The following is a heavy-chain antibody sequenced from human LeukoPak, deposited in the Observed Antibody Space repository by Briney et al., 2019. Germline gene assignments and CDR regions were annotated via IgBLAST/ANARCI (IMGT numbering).Heavy chain of an antibody. Sequence: SETLSLTCTASGGSISNYYWSWIRQPAGKGLEWIGRIYASGSTNYNPSLKSRVTISADTSKSELSLKLRSVTAADTAVYYCARDGRDNYDTPGHDLWGQGTLVTVSS. CDR3: ARDGRDNYDTPGHDL. J-gene: IGHJ4*02. CDR1: GGSISNYY. CDR2: IYASGST. D-gene: IGHD3-22*01. V-gene: IGHV4-4*07.